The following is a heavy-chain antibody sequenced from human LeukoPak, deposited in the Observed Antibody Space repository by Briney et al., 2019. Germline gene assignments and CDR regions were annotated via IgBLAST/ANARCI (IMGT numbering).Heavy chain of an antibody. CDR2: INHSGST. CDR1: GESFTGYY. J-gene: IGHJ5*02. V-gene: IGHV4-34*01. D-gene: IGHD2-2*01. CDR3: ARACTSCYGRGWLDP. Sequence: SETLSLTCAVYGESFTGYYWTWIRQPPGKGLEWIGEINHSGSTNYNPSLKSRVTISVDTSKNQFSLNMNSVTAGDTAVYYCARACTSCYGRGWLDPWGQGTLVTVSS.